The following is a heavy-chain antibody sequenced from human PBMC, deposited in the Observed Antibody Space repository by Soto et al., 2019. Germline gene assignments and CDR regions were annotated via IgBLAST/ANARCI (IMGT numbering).Heavy chain of an antibody. Sequence: QVQLLESGGGVVQPGRSLRLSCAASGFTFSSYGMHWVRQAPGKGLEWVAVIWYDGSNKYYADSVKGRFTISRDNSKNTLYLQMNSLRAEDTAVYYCARDRVWFGELSGHDYYYGMDVWGQGTTVTVSS. D-gene: IGHD3-10*01. CDR1: GFTFSSYG. CDR2: IWYDGSNK. CDR3: ARDRVWFGELSGHDYYYGMDV. J-gene: IGHJ6*02. V-gene: IGHV3-33*01.